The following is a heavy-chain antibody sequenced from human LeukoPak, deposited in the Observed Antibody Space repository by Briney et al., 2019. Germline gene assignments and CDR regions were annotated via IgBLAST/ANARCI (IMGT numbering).Heavy chain of an antibody. CDR2: IYYSGST. J-gene: IGHJ4*02. Sequence: SETLSLTCTVSGGSINNNYWSWIRQPPKKGLEWIGYIYYSGSTNYNPALKSRVTMSVDTSKNQVSLKLSSVTPADAAVYYCARGGQYSGYWGQGTLVTVSS. CDR3: ARGGQYSGY. D-gene: IGHD2-15*01. V-gene: IGHV4-59*01. CDR1: GGSINNNY.